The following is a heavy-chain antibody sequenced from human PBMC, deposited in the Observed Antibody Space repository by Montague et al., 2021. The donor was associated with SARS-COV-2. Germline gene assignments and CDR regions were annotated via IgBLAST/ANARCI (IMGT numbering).Heavy chain of an antibody. V-gene: IGHV4-4*02. CDR2: IYHSGST. Sequence: SETLSLTCSVSGHSIWSSDWWTWVRQPLGKGLEWIGEIYHSGSTTYNPSLKSRVTISVDKSKNQFSLTLTSLTAADTAVYYCARARKTISGMLIPPYYFDFWGQGTLVTVSS. CDR1: GHSIWSSDW. D-gene: IGHD3-3*01. CDR3: ARARKTISGMLIPPYYFDF. J-gene: IGHJ4*02.